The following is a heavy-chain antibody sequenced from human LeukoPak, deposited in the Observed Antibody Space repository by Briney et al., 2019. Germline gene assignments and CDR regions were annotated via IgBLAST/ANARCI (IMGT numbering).Heavy chain of an antibody. Sequence: GGSLRLSCVTSGFRFSNFEMNWVRQAPGKGLEWVSSISTGSSYIYYADSVKGRFTISRDNAKNSLYLQMNSLRAEDTAVYYCARDRTCSGGSCYSHWFDPWGQGTLVTVSS. CDR3: ARDRTCSGGSCYSHWFDP. J-gene: IGHJ5*02. CDR2: ISTGSSYI. V-gene: IGHV3-21*01. D-gene: IGHD2-15*01. CDR1: GFRFSNFE.